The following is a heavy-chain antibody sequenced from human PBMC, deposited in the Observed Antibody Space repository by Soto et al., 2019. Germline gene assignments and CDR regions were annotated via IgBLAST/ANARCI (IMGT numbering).Heavy chain of an antibody. J-gene: IGHJ4*02. CDR2: FHYNGDT. V-gene: IGHV4-39*01. Sequence: QLQLQESGPGLVKPSETVSLTCSVPAAYIRATNFYWGWIRQPPGKGLEWIGSFHYNGDTDSNPPHATRLTMSGGASERRLSLILTSVTAADTAVYCCARGMGGVPLWFPHYFDYWGQGTLVTVSS. CDR1: AAYIRATNFY. CDR3: ARGMGGVPLWFPHYFDY. D-gene: IGHD5-18*01.